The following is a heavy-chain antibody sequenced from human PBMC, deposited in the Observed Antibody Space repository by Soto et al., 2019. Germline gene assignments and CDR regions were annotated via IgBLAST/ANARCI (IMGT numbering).Heavy chain of an antibody. D-gene: IGHD1-1*01. Sequence: QVQLVQSGAEVKKPGSSVKVSCKASGGTFSSYAISWVRQAPGQGLEWMGGIIPIFGTANYAQKFQGRVTITADKSTSTAYMELSSLRSEDTAVYYCATTSVQLERRPYYYYDGMDVWGQGTTVTVSS. CDR3: ATTSVQLERRPYYYYDGMDV. J-gene: IGHJ6*02. CDR2: IIPIFGTA. V-gene: IGHV1-69*06. CDR1: GGTFSSYA.